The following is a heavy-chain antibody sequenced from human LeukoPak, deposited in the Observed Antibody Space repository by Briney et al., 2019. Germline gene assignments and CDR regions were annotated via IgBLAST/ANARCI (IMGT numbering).Heavy chain of an antibody. V-gene: IGHV1-69*05. J-gene: IGHJ4*02. CDR1: GGTFSSYA. D-gene: IGHD3-22*01. CDR3: ARGGDYYDSSGYYDYFDY. CDR2: IIPIFGTA. Sequence: GASVKVSCKASGGTFSSYAISWVRQAPGQGLEWMGRIIPIFGTANYAQKFQGRVTITTDESTSTAYMELSSLRSEDTAVYYCARGGDYYDSSGYYDYFDYWGQGTLVTVSP.